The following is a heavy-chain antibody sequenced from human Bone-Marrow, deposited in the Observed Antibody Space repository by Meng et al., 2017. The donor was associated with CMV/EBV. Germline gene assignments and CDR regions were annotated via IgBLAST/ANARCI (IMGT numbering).Heavy chain of an antibody. CDR3: AKDPNWNSLADFDY. CDR1: GFTFSDYS. J-gene: IGHJ4*02. V-gene: IGHV3-23*04. CDR2: ISGGGVYI. D-gene: IGHD1-1*01. Sequence: EVQLVESGGGLVQPGGSLRLSCAASGFTFSDYSMSWVRQAPGKGLEWVSVISGGGVYIYYADSVKGRFTISRDNSKNTLYLQMNSLRAEDTAVYYCAKDPNWNSLADFDYWGQGTLVTVSS.